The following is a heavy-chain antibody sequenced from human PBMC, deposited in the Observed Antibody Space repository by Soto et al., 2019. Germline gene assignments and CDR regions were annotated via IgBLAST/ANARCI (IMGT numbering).Heavy chain of an antibody. J-gene: IGHJ4*02. CDR3: ARGCVDTVTSITIPFDY. V-gene: IGHV3-21*01. Sequence: GGSLRLSCATSGFTFSRCDMNWVRQAPGKGLEWVSFISSSASYMYYADSVKGRFTISRDNSKKSLYLQMNSLRADDTAVYYCARGCVDTVTSITIPFDYWGQGALVTVSS. CDR1: GFTFSRCD. D-gene: IGHD5-12*01. CDR2: ISSSASYM.